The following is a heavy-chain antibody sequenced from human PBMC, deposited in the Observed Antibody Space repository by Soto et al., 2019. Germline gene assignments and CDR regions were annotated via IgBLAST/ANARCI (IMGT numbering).Heavy chain of an antibody. Sequence: HVQLVQSGPEVKKPGTSVKVSCKSSGYTLSSYGSTCVRQAPGPGLEWLGRISPYFGKTNYAPKFQARMTLTTDTSMRTDSMELKRLRPADAPFYYCARDLKPVTGTIDYWGPGTRGTVAS. CDR2: ISPYFGKT. CDR3: ARDLKPVTGTIDY. V-gene: IGHV1-18*01. D-gene: IGHD1-1*01. J-gene: IGHJ4*02. CDR1: GYTLSSYG.